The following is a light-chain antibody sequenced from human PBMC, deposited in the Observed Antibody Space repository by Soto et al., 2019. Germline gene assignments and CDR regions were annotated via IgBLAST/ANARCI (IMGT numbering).Light chain of an antibody. CDR2: EVS. Sequence: LTQPDSVYGSPGQSITISCTGTSSDVGIYNYVSWYQQHPGKAPKVIICEVSSRPSGVSNRFSGSKSGNTASLTISGLRAEDEADYYCTSFTTSSIWVFGGGTKVTVL. CDR1: SSDVGIYNY. V-gene: IGLV2-14*01. CDR3: TSFTTSSIWV. J-gene: IGLJ3*02.